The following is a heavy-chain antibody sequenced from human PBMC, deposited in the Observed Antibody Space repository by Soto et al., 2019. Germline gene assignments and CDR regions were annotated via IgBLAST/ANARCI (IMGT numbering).Heavy chain of an antibody. CDR2: IYWDDDK. CDR3: APGFPGSGYYYYDY. CDR1: GFSLSTSGVG. V-gene: IGHV2-5*02. J-gene: IGHJ4*02. Sequence: QITLKESGPTLVKPTQTLTLTCTFSGFSLSTSGVGVGWIRQPPGKALEWLALIYWDDDKRYSPSLKSRLTITKDTSKNPLVLTMTNMDPVDTATYYCAPGFPGSGYYYYDYWGQGTLVTVSS. D-gene: IGHD3-22*01.